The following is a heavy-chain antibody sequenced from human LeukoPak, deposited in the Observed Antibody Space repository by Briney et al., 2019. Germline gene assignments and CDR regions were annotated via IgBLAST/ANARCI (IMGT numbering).Heavy chain of an antibody. V-gene: IGHV3-23*01. CDR3: AKGEFGRGWPN. J-gene: IGHJ4*02. CDR1: GFTFSSYA. D-gene: IGHD6-19*01. Sequence: PGGSLSLSWAASGFTFSSYALNWVRQAPRKGLEWVSGISNNGVNRNYADSVKGRFTISRDNSKNTLYLQMNSLRAEDTAVYYCAKGEFGRGWPNWGQGTLVTVSS. CDR2: ISNNGVNR.